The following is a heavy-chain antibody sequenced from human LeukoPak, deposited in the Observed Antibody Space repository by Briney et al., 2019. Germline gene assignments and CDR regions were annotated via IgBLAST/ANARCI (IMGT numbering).Heavy chain of an antibody. D-gene: IGHD3-22*01. CDR2: INPSGGST. CDR3: ARESITMIADPYYFDY. Sequence: GASVKVSCKASGYTFTSYYMHWVRQAPGQGLEWMGIINPSGGSTSYAQKFRGRVTMTRDTSTSTVYMELSSLRSEDTAVYYCARESITMIADPYYFDYWGQGTLVTVSS. CDR1: GYTFTSYY. V-gene: IGHV1-46*01. J-gene: IGHJ4*02.